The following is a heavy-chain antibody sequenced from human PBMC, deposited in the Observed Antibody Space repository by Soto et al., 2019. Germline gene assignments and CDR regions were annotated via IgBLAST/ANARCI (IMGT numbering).Heavy chain of an antibody. CDR2: FDPEDGET. D-gene: IGHD3-22*01. V-gene: IGHV1-24*01. Sequence: ASVKVSCKVSGYTLTELSMHWVRQAPGKGLEWMGGFDPEDGETIYAQKFQGRVTVTEDTSTDTAYMELSSLRPEDTAVYYCATAGYYDSSGYYYPRRYFDYWGQGTLVTVSS. J-gene: IGHJ4*02. CDR3: ATAGYYDSSGYYYPRRYFDY. CDR1: GYTLTELS.